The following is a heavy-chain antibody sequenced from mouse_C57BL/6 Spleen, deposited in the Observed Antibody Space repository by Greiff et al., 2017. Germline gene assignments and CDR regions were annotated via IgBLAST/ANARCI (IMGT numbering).Heavy chain of an antibody. V-gene: IGHV1-69*01. CDR1: GYTFTSYW. D-gene: IGHD1-1*01. Sequence: QVQLQQPGAELVMPGASVKLSCKASGYTFTSYWMHWVKQRPGQGLEWIGEIDPSDSYTNYNQKFKGKSTLTVDKSSSTAYMQLSSLTSEDSADYYVASLGPITTVVATPLDYWGQGTTLTVSS. CDR2: IDPSDSYT. J-gene: IGHJ2*01. CDR3: ASLGPITTVVATPLDY.